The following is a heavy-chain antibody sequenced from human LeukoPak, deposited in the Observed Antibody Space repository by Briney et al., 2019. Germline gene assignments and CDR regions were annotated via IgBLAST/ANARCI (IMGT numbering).Heavy chain of an antibody. CDR2: IYYTGNT. J-gene: IGHJ4*02. Sequence: PSETLSLTCTVSGVSISSSYSYWGWIRQPPGMGLEWIGSIYYTGNTYYNASLKSQVSLSIGTSKNQFSLKLPSVTAADTAVYYCARQTGSGLFILPGGQGTLVTVSS. V-gene: IGHV4-39*01. CDR3: ARQTGSGLFILP. CDR1: GVSISSSYSY. D-gene: IGHD3/OR15-3a*01.